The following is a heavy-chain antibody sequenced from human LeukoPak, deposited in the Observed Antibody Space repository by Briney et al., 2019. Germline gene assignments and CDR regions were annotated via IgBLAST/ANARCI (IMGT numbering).Heavy chain of an antibody. J-gene: IGHJ4*02. D-gene: IGHD4/OR15-4a*01. CDR2: ISSSGNAI. CDR3: ARVGYGVSFDY. Sequence: GGSLRLSCAASGFTFSSYEMNWVRQAPGQGLEWVSYISSSGNAIYYADSVKGRFTISRDNAKNSLYLQMNSLRAEDTAVYYCARVGYGVSFDYWGQGTLVTVSS. CDR1: GFTFSSYE. V-gene: IGHV3-48*03.